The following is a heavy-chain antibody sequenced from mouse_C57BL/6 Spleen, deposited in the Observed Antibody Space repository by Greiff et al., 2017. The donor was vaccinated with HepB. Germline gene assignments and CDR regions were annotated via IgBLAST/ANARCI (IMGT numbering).Heavy chain of an antibody. D-gene: IGHD4-1*01. CDR3: TGLTPWFAY. J-gene: IGHJ3*01. Sequence: EVKLEESGGGLVQPGGSMKLSCVASGFTFSNYWMNWVRQSPEKGLEWVAQIRLKSDNYATHYAESVKGRFTISRDDSKSSVYLQMNNLRAEDPGIYYCTGLTPWFAYWGQGTLVTVSA. CDR1: GFTFSNYW. CDR2: IRLKSDNYAT. V-gene: IGHV6-3*01.